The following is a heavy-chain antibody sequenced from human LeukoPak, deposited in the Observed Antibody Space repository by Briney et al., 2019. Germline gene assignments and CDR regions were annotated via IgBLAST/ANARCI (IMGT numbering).Heavy chain of an antibody. CDR2: IYYSGST. CDR1: GGSINSYY. D-gene: IGHD3-10*01. CDR3: ARTSRHFYGSGSNLTPWPADMDV. Sequence: SETLSLTCTVSGGSINSYYWTWIRQLPGKGLEWIGYIYYSGSTHYNPSLNSRVTISMDTSKNHFSLKLSSVTAADTAIYYCARTSRHFYGSGSNLTPWPADMDVWGQGTKVTVSS. J-gene: IGHJ6*02. V-gene: IGHV4-59*01.